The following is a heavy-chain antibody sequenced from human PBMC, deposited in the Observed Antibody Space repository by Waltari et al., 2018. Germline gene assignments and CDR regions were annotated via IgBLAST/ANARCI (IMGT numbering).Heavy chain of an antibody. V-gene: IGHV1-69*01. CDR3: ARGGYSSSSNYYYYMDV. D-gene: IGHD6-6*01. J-gene: IGHJ6*03. CDR1: GGTFSSYA. Sequence: QVQLVQSGAEVKKPGSSVKVSCKASGGTFSSYAISWVRQAPGQGLEWMGGIIPIFGTANYAQKFQGRVTITADESTSTAYMELSSLRSEDTAVYYCARGGYSSSSNYYYYMDVWGKGTTVTVSS. CDR2: IIPIFGTA.